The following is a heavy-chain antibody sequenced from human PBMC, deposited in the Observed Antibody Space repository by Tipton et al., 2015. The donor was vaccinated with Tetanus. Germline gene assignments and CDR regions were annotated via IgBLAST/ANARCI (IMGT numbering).Heavy chain of an antibody. CDR3: ARGNRGSSWYL. V-gene: IGHV1-8*01. CDR1: AYAFTSYD. J-gene: IGHJ4*02. D-gene: IGHD6-13*01. Sequence: QLVQSGAEVKKPGVSVKVSCKAFAYAFTSYDLNWVRQATGQGLEWLGYMNPNTGHAGYAQKFQGRVTMTSNISITTAYMELRNLRSDDTAVYYCARGNRGSSWYLWGQGTLVTVSS. CDR2: MNPNTGHA.